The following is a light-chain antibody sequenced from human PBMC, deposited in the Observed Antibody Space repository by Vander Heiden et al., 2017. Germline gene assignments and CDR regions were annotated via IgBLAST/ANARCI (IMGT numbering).Light chain of an antibody. Sequence: DIQLPQSPSSLSASVGDRVTITCRASQSISSYLNWYQQKPGKAPKLLIYAASSLQSGVPSRCSGSGSGTDVTLTISSLQPEDFAAYYCQQSDSTPTWTFGQGTKVEIK. V-gene: IGKV1-39*01. J-gene: IGKJ1*01. CDR2: AAS. CDR3: QQSDSTPTWT. CDR1: QSISSY.